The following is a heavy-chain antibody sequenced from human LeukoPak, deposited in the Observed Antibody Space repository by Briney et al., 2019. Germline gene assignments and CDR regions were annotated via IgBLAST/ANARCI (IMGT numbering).Heavy chain of an antibody. V-gene: IGHV3-53*01. J-gene: IGHJ4*02. CDR2: IYSGGST. CDR3: ARVPTMVRGVVDY. D-gene: IGHD3-10*01. Sequence: GSLRLSCAASGFTVSSNYMSWVRQAPGKGLEWVSVIYSGGSTYYADSVKGRFTISRDNSKNTLYLQMNSLRAEDTAVYYCARVPTMVRGVVDYWGQGTLVTVSS. CDR1: GFTVSSNY.